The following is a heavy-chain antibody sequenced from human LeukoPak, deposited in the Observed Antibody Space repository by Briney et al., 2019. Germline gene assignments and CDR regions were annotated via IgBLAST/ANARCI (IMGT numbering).Heavy chain of an antibody. D-gene: IGHD5-12*01. CDR3: ARLSWLRLAFDI. V-gene: IGHV4-59*01. Sequence: SETLSLTCTVSGVSISSYYWSWIRQPPGKGLEWIGYIYYTGSTNFNPSLKSRVTISVDTSKNQFSLKLSSVTAADTAVYYCARLSWLRLAFDIWGQGTMVTVSS. CDR2: IYYTGST. J-gene: IGHJ3*02. CDR1: GVSISSYY.